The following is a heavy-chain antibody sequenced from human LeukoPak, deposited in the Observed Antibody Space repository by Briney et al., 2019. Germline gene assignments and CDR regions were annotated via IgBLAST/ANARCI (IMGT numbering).Heavy chain of an antibody. D-gene: IGHD6-13*01. CDR1: GFTFSAYE. Sequence: PGGSLRLSCAASGFTFSAYEMDWVRQAPGKGLEWVAYISSGGGTIYYADSVRGRFTISRDNAKNSLYLQTNSLRAEDTAVYYCARAFQELPQLYYYYYMDVWGKGTTVTVSS. CDR3: ARAFQELPQLYYYYYMDV. J-gene: IGHJ6*03. CDR2: ISSGGGTI. V-gene: IGHV3-48*03.